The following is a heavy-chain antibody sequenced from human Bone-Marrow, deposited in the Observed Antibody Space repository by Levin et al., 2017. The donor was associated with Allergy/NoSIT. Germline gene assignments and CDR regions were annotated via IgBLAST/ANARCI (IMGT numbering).Heavy chain of an antibody. CDR1: GYRFITYW. CDR3: ARLIGAVHYFDP. D-gene: IGHD3-22*01. CDR2: IFPGDSDT. Sequence: GESLKISCKTSGYRFITYWIAWVRQKPGEGLEWMGTIFPGDSDTRYNASFQGQVTISADKSISTVYLQWSSLKASDTAMYYCARLIGAVHYFDPWGQGTLVTVSS. V-gene: IGHV5-51*01. J-gene: IGHJ5*02.